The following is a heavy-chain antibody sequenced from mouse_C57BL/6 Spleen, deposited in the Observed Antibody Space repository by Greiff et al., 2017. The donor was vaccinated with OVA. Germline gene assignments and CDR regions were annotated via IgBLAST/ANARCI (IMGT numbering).Heavy chain of an antibody. Sequence: VQLQQSGPELVKPGASVKMSCKASGYTFTAYNMHWVKQSHGKSLEWIGYINPNNGGTSYNQKFKGKATLTVNKSSSTAYMELRSLTSEDSAVYYCASGVWAWFAYWGQGTLVTVSA. D-gene: IGHD4-1*01. J-gene: IGHJ3*01. CDR3: ASGVWAWFAY. V-gene: IGHV1-22*01. CDR2: INPNNGGT. CDR1: GYTFTAYN.